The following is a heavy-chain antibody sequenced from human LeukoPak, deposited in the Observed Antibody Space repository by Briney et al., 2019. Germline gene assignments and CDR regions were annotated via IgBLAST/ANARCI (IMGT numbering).Heavy chain of an antibody. J-gene: IGHJ5*02. CDR1: GGSFSGYY. D-gene: IGHD3-16*01. V-gene: IGHV4-34*01. CDR2: INHSGST. CDR3: AMGGPAPFDP. Sequence: SETLSLTCAVYGGSFSGYYWSWIRQPPGKGLEWIGEINHSGSTNYNPSLKSRVTISVDTSKNQFSLKLSSVTAADTAVYYCAMGGPAPFDPWGQGTLVTVSS.